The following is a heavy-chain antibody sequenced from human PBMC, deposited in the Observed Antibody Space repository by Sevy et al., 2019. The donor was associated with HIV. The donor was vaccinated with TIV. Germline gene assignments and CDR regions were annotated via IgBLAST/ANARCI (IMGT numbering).Heavy chain of an antibody. D-gene: IGHD6-13*01. V-gene: IGHV4-39*01. CDR2: IYYSGST. Sequence: SETLSLTCTVSGGSISSSSYYWGWIRQPPGKGLEWIGSIYYSGSTYYNPSLKSRVTISVDTSKNQFSLKLGSVTAADTGVYYCARLKGMKNGMDVWGQGTTVIVSS. CDR3: ARLKGMKNGMDV. CDR1: GGSISSSSYY. J-gene: IGHJ6*02.